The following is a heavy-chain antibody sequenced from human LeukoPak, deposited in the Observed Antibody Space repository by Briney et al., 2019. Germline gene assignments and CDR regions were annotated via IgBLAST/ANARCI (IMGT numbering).Heavy chain of an antibody. CDR3: ARDGTVATNWFDP. CDR1: GGSVSSYY. J-gene: IGHJ5*02. CDR2: IKSSGSS. V-gene: IGHV4-59*02. D-gene: IGHD5-12*01. Sequence: SETLSLTCTVSGGSVSSYYWSWIRQPPGKGLEWIGYIKSSGSSNYNPSLKSRVTISMDTSKNQFSLRLNSVTAADTAVYYCARDGTVATNWFDPWSQGTLVTVSS.